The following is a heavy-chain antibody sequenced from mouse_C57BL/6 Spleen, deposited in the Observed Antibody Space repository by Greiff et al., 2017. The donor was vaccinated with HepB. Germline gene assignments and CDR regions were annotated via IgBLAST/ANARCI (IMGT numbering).Heavy chain of an antibody. D-gene: IGHD1-1*01. CDR2: IDPSDSYT. CDR1: GYTFTSYW. CDR3: LYGSSPDWFAY. V-gene: IGHV1-50*01. J-gene: IGHJ3*01. Sequence: VQLQQPGAELVKPGASVKLSCKASGYTFTSYWMQWVKQRPGQGLEWIGEIDPSDSYTNYNQKFKGKATLTVDTSSSTAYMQLSSLTSEDSAVYYCLYGSSPDWFAYWGQGTLVTVSA.